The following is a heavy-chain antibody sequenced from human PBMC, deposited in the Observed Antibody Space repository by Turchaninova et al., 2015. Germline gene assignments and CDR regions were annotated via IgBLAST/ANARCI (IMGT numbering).Heavy chain of an antibody. J-gene: IGHJ2*01. CDR1: GCTCRSSS. V-gene: IGHV3-21*02. CDR3: ARAAIPAFWYFDL. CDR2: ISPSTDYI. D-gene: IGHD2-21*01. Sequence: EVQLVVSGGGLVKPGGSVRVSGEPSGCTCRSSSLHWVRQAPGKGVEWVSSISPSTDYIYHAESVRGRCTISRDNAKNSLLLQMHSLTIDDTAVYYCARAAIPAFWYFDLWGRGTLVTVSS.